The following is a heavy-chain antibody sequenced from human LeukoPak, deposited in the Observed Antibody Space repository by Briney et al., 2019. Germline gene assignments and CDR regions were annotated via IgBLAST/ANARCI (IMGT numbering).Heavy chain of an antibody. CDR1: GFTFTYYW. V-gene: IGHV3-7*01. J-gene: IGHJ6*02. D-gene: IGHD2-15*01. CDR3: AREYCSGGSCYRTDYYYGMDV. Sequence: GGSLRLSCAASGFTFTYYWMSWVRQAPGKGLEWVANINQDDTQKYYVDSVKGRFTISRDNSKNTLYLQMNSLRAEDTAVYYCAREYCSGGSCYRTDYYYGMDVWGQGTTVTVSS. CDR2: INQDDTQK.